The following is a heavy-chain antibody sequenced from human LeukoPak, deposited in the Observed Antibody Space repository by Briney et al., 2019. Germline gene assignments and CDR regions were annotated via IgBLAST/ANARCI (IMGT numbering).Heavy chain of an antibody. V-gene: IGHV1-18*01. CDR2: ISAYNGNT. Sequence: ASVKVSCKASGYTFTSYGISWVRQAPGQGLEWMGWISAYNGNTNYAQKLQGRVTMTTDTSTSTAYMELRSLRSDDTAVYHCARERETGTTIWFDPWGQGTLVTVSS. CDR3: ARERETGTTIWFDP. J-gene: IGHJ5*02. CDR1: GYTFTSYG. D-gene: IGHD1-7*01.